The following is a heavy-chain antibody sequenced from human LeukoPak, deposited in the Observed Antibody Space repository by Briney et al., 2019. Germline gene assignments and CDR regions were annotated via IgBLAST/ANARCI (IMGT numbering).Heavy chain of an antibody. CDR3: VRWELTPAKGWFDS. Sequence: PSETLSLTCAVSGDSMTNYYWSWIRQPAGQGLERIGHIYVSVRTNYNPSFKSRVSMSIDTSKKQFSLNLTSVSAADTAVYARVRWELTPAKGWFDSWGQGTLVTVSS. J-gene: IGHJ5*01. D-gene: IGHD1-26*01. V-gene: IGHV4-4*07. CDR2: IYVSVRT. CDR1: GDSMTNYY.